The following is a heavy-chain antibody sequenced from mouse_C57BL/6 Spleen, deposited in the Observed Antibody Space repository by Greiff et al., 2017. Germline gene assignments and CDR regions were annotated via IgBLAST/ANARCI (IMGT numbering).Heavy chain of an antibody. V-gene: IGHV1-55*01. CDR3: ARGGGNYVYAMDY. J-gene: IGHJ4*01. D-gene: IGHD2-1*01. Sequence: VQLQQPGAELVKPGASVKMSCKASGYTFTSYWITWVKQRPGQGLEWIGDIYPGSGSTNYNEKFKSKATLTVDTSASTAYMQLSSLTSEDSAVYYCARGGGNYVYAMDYWGQGTSVTVSS. CDR2: IYPGSGST. CDR1: GYTFTSYW.